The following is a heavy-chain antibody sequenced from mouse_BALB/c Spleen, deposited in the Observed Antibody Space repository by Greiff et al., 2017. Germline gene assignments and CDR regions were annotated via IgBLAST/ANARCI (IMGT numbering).Heavy chain of an antibody. Sequence: EVQGVESGGGLVKPGGSLKLSCAASGFTFSDYYMYWVRQTPEKRLEWVATISDGGSYTYYPDSVKGRFTISRDNAKNNLYLQMSSLKSEDTAMYYCARPGPGVRGGFFAYWGQGTLVTVSA. CDR1: GFTFSDYY. J-gene: IGHJ3*01. D-gene: IGHD2-14*01. CDR2: ISDGGSYT. CDR3: ARPGPGVRGGFFAY. V-gene: IGHV5-4*02.